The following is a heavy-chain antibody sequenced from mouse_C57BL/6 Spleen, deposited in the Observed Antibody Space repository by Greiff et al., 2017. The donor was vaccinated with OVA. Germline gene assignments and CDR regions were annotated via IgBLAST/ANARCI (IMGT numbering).Heavy chain of an antibody. CDR2: INPNNGGT. J-gene: IGHJ1*03. CDR1: GYTFTDYN. CDR3: ARAIDYGSSYGWYFDV. Sequence: VQLKESGPELVKPGASVKIPCKASGYTFTDYNMDWVKQSHGKSLEWIGDINPNNGGTIYNQKFKGKATLTVDKSSSTAYMELRSLTSEDTAVYYCARAIDYGSSYGWYFDVWGTGTTVTVSS. D-gene: IGHD1-1*01. V-gene: IGHV1-18*01.